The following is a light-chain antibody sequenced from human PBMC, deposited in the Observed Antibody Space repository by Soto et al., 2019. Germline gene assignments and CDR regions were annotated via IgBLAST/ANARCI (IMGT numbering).Light chain of an antibody. CDR2: NVI. J-gene: IGLJ1*01. Sequence: QSVLTQPRSVSGSPGQSVTISCTGTSXXVGGYNFVSWYQHHPGKAPKLMIYNVIQRPSGVPDRFSASKSGNTASLTISGLQAEDEADYYCCSYAGSYTYVFGTGTKLTVL. V-gene: IGLV2-11*01. CDR1: SXXVGGYNF. CDR3: CSYAGSYTYV.